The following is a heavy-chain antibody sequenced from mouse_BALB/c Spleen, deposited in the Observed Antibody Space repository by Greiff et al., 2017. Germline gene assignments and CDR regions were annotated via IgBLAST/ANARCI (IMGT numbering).Heavy chain of an antibody. CDR1: GFSLTGYG. CDR3: ARGDYYYGSSYHYFDY. J-gene: IGHJ2*01. V-gene: IGHV2-6-7*01. D-gene: IGHD1-1*01. CDR2: IWGDGST. Sequence: VMLVESGPGLVAPSQSLSITCTVSGFSLTGYGVNWVRQPPGKGLEWLGMIWGDGSTDYNSALKSRLSISKDNSKSQVFLKMNSLQTDDTARYYCARGDYYYGSSYHYFDYWGQGTTLTVSS.